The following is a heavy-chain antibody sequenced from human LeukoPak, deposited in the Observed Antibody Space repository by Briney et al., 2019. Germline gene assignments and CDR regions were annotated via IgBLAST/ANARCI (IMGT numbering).Heavy chain of an antibody. J-gene: IGHJ4*02. CDR1: GGSISSSSYY. Sequence: SETLSLTCTVSGGSISSSSYYWGWIRQPPGKGLEWIGEIYHSGSTNYNPSLKSRVTISVDKSKNQFSLKLSSVTAADTAVYYCARSLYDSSGYLDYWGQGTLVTVSS. CDR2: IYHSGST. V-gene: IGHV4-39*07. CDR3: ARSLYDSSGYLDY. D-gene: IGHD3-22*01.